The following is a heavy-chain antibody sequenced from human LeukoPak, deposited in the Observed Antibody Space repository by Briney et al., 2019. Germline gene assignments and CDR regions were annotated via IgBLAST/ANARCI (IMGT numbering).Heavy chain of an antibody. V-gene: IGHV4-39*07. J-gene: IGHJ5*02. Sequence: SETLSLACTVSGGSISSSSYYWGWIRQPPGKGLEWIGSIYYSRSTYYNPSLKSRVTISVDTSKNQFSLKLSSVTAADTAVYYCATRAYRNWFDPWGQGTLVTVSS. D-gene: IGHD1/OR15-1a*01. CDR2: IYYSRST. CDR1: GGSISSSSYY. CDR3: ATRAYRNWFDP.